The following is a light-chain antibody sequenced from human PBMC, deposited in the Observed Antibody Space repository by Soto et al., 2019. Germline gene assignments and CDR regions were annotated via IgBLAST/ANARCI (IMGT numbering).Light chain of an antibody. CDR3: QESPRT. J-gene: IGKJ1*01. CDR2: GAS. V-gene: IGKV3-20*01. CDR1: QSVNSNY. Sequence: EIVLTQSPGTLSLSPWERATLSCRASQSVNSNYLAWYQQKRGQAPRLLIYGASSRATGSPDRFGGRGAWTDFTLTISQQEPEDFAGYYCQESPRTFGQGTKVDI.